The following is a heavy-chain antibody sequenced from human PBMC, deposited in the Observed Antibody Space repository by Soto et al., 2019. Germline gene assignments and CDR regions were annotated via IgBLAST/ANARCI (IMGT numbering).Heavy chain of an antibody. CDR2: IYYSGST. J-gene: IGHJ4*02. CDR3: ARGTSSGGSSHYYFDY. V-gene: IGHV4-59*01. CDR1: GGSISSYY. Sequence: TLSLTCTVSGGSISSYYWSWIRQPPGKGLEWIGYIYYSGSTNYNPSLKSRVTISVDTSKNQFSLKLSSVTAVDTAVYYCARGTSSGGSSHYYFDYWGQGTLVTVSS. D-gene: IGHD2-15*01.